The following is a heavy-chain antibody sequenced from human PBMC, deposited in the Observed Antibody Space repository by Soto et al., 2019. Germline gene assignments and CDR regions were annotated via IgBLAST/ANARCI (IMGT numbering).Heavy chain of an antibody. CDR3: AKDYLEPRRRISFDY. CDR1: GFTFSSYA. J-gene: IGHJ4*02. CDR2: ISGSGGST. V-gene: IGHV3-23*01. Sequence: ELQLLESGGGLVQPGGSLRLSCAASGFTFSSYAMSWVRQAPGKGLEWVSAISGSGGSTYYADSVKGRFTISRDNSKNTLYLQMNSLRAEDTAVYYCAKDYLEPRRRISFDYWGQGTLVTVSS. D-gene: IGHD1-1*01.